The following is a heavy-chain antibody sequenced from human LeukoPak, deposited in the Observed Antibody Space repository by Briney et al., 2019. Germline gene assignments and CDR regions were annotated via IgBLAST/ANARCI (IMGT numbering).Heavy chain of an antibody. V-gene: IGHV5-51*01. CDR1: GYSFTTYW. J-gene: IGHJ3*02. CDR2: IYPGDSDT. D-gene: IGHD3-22*01. Sequence: GESLKISCKGSGYSFTTYWIGWVRQMPGKGLEWMGIIYPGDSDTTYSPSFQGQVTISADKSISTAYLQWSSLKASDTAMYYCARGGYDRSGYRHVFDIWGQGTMVTVLS. CDR3: ARGGYDRSGYRHVFDI.